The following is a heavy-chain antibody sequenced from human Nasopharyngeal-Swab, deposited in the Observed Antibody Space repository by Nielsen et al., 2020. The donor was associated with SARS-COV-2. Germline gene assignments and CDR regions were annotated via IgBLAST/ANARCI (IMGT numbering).Heavy chain of an antibody. CDR2: IYYSGSI. J-gene: IGHJ4*02. CDR3: ARSMYCSSTSCRYYFDY. V-gene: IGHV4-31*03. D-gene: IGHD2-2*01. CDR1: GGSFSSAGYF. Sequence: LRLSCTVSGGSFSSAGYFWTWIRQHPGKGLEWIGYIYYSGSIYYNPSLKSRVTISVDTSKNHFSLKLSSVTAADTAVYFCARSMYCSSTSCRYYFDYWGQGTLVTVSS.